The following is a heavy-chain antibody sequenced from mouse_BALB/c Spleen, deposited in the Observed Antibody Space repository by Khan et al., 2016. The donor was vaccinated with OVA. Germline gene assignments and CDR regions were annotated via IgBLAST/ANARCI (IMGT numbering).Heavy chain of an antibody. CDR1: GDSITSGY. CDR3: ARSTYRYAFAY. D-gene: IGHD2-14*01. J-gene: IGHJ3*01. CDR2: MIYTGYT. V-gene: IGHV3-8*02. Sequence: EVQLQESGPSLVKPSQTLSLTCSVTGDSITSGYWSWIRKFPGNKLEYRGYMIYTGYTDYNPSLKSRIAITRHTTKKQDYLQWNSLTTEDTATYYCARSTYRYAFAYWGQGTLVTVSA.